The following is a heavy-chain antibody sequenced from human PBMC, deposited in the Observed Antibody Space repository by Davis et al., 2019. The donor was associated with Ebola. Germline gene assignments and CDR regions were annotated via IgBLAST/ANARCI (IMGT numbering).Heavy chain of an antibody. CDR3: ARDRSDTSAFAV. J-gene: IGHJ3*01. V-gene: IGHV4-39*02. CDR1: GGSISDPNYF. D-gene: IGHD3-22*01. CDR2: VHYTGKT. Sequence: SETLSLTCTVSGGSISDPNYFWAWIRHSPGTGLQWIGSVHYTGKTFYNPSLKSRVTITVDTSKTLLSLTLSSVTAADTAVYYCARDRSDTSAFAVWGQGTMVTVSS.